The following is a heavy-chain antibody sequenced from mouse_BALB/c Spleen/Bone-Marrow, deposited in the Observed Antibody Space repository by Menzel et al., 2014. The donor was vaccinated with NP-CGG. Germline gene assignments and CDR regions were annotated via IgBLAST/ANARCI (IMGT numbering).Heavy chain of an antibody. Sequence: VQLLQPGGGLVQPGGSLKLSCAASGFDFSRYWMSWVRQAPGKGLERIGEINPDSSTINYTPYLKDKFIISRDNAKNTLNLQMSKVRSEDTALYCCARQGYYGKGDYWGQGTPLTVSS. CDR1: GFDFSRYW. CDR2: INPDSSTI. CDR3: ARQGYYGKGDY. V-gene: IGHV4-1*02. D-gene: IGHD2-1*01. J-gene: IGHJ2*01.